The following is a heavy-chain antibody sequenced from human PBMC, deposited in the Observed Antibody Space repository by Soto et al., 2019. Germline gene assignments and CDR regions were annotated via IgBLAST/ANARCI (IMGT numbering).Heavy chain of an antibody. CDR3: AKGGDLWFEELSLRFDP. J-gene: IGHJ5*02. CDR1: GYSFTSYW. CDR2: IYPGDSDT. D-gene: IGHD3-10*01. Sequence: PRGSLKISCQGSGYSFTSYWIGWVRQMPGKGLEWMGIIYPGDSDTRYSPSFQGQVTISADKSSSTAYQQWSSLKAWVTAMYYRAKGGDLWFEELSLRFDPWGQGTLVTVSS. V-gene: IGHV5-51*01.